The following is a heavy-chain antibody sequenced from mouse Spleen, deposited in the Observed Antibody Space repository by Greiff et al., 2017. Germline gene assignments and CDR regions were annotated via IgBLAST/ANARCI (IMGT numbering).Heavy chain of an antibody. J-gene: IGHJ4*01. CDR2: IDPNSGGT. V-gene: IGHV1-72*01. D-gene: IGHD2-1*01. Sequence: KESCKASGYTFTSYWMHWVKQRPGRGLEWIGRIDPNSGGTKYNEKFKSKATLTVDKPSSTAYMQLSSLTSEDSAVYYCAIYYGNYPYAMDYWGQGTSVTVSS. CDR1: GYTFTSYW. CDR3: AIYYGNYPYAMDY.